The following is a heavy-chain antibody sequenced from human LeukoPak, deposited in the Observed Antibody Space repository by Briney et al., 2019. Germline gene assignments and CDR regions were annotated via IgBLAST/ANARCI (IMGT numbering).Heavy chain of an antibody. D-gene: IGHD3-9*01. Sequence: SETLSLTCAVYGGSFSGYYWSWIRQPPGKGLEWIGEINHGGSTNYNPSLKSRVTISVDTSKNQFSLKLSSVTAADTAVYYCARGQSILAYYYYYGMDVWGQGTTVTVSS. V-gene: IGHV4-34*01. CDR3: ARGQSILAYYYYYGMDV. CDR2: INHGGST. J-gene: IGHJ6*02. CDR1: GGSFSGYY.